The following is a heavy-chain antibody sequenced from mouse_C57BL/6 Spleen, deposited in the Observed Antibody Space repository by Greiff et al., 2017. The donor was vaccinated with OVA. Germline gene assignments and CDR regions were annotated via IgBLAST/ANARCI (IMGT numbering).Heavy chain of an antibody. CDR1: GYSFPAYN. Sequence: VHVKQSGPELVKPGASVPISCKASGYSFPAYNMNWVKQSNGKSLEWIGVINPNYGTTSYNQKFKGKATLTVDQSSSTAYMQLNSLTSGDSAVYYCARSDGYYGDYAMDYWGQGTSVTVSS. CDR3: ARSDGYYGDYAMDY. D-gene: IGHD2-3*01. J-gene: IGHJ4*01. V-gene: IGHV1-39*01. CDR2: INPNYGTT.